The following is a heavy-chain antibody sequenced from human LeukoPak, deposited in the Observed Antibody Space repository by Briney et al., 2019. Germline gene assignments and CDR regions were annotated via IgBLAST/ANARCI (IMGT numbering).Heavy chain of an antibody. V-gene: IGHV4-61*02. Sequence: PSETLSLTCTVSGASISSGSYYWSWIRQPAGKGLEWIGRIYTRGSTNYNPSLKSRVTLSVDTSKNQFSLKLSSVTAADTAVYYCATGLAVAGKVYWGQGTLVTVSS. D-gene: IGHD6-19*01. J-gene: IGHJ4*02. CDR1: GASISSGSYY. CDR3: ATGLAVAGKVY. CDR2: IYTRGST.